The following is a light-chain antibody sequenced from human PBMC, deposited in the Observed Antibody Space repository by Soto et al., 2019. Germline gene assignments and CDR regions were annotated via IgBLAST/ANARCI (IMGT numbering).Light chain of an antibody. CDR3: QQRSNWPPIT. Sequence: EIVLTQSPATLSLSPGERATLSRRASQSVSSYLAWYQQKPGQAPRLLIYDASNRATGIPARVSGSGSGTDFTLTISSLEPEDFAVYYCQQRSNWPPITFGQGTRLEIK. CDR1: QSVSSY. CDR2: DAS. J-gene: IGKJ5*01. V-gene: IGKV3-11*01.